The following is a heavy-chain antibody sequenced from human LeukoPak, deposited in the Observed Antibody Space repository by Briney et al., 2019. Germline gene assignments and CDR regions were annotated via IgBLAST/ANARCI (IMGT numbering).Heavy chain of an antibody. D-gene: IGHD1-14*01. Sequence: GGSLRLSCAASGFTFSSYSMTWVRQAPGKGLEWVSALSDGGRSTYYADSVKGRFTISRDNSKNTLYLQMNSLRAEDTAVYYCAKDAEGPLDYWGQGTLVTVSS. CDR2: LSDGGRST. J-gene: IGHJ4*02. CDR1: GFTFSSYS. V-gene: IGHV3-23*01. CDR3: AKDAEGPLDY.